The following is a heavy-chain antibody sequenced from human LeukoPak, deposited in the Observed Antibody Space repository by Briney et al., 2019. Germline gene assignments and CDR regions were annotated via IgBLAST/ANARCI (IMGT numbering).Heavy chain of an antibody. V-gene: IGHV3-15*01. CDR2: IKSKTDGGTT. D-gene: IGHD3-16*01. Sequence: GGSLRLSXAASGFTFCNAWMSWVRQAPGKGLEWVGRIKSKTDGGTTDYAPPVKGRFTISRNDSKNTLYQQMNSLKTEDTAVYYCTTDGGGFPESYGYWGQGTLVTVSS. J-gene: IGHJ4*02. CDR1: GFTFCNAW. CDR3: TTDGGGFPESYGY.